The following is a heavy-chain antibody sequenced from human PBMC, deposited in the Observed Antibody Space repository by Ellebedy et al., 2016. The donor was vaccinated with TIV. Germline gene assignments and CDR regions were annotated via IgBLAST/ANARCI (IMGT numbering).Heavy chain of an antibody. CDR1: GGSISSSSYY. V-gene: IGHV4-39*01. CDR2: IYYRVNT. Sequence: MPSETLSLTCTVPGGSISSSSYYWGWIRQPPGKGLEWMGSIYYRVNTYYNPSPKSRVTITVDTSKNQFSLKLRSVTAADTAVYYCARHPRWGSVAAPLLIGDYWGQGTLVTVSS. J-gene: IGHJ4*02. CDR3: ARHPRWGSVAAPLLIGDY. D-gene: IGHD6-19*01.